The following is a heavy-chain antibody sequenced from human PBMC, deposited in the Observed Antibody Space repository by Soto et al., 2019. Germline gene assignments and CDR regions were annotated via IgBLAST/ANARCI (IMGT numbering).Heavy chain of an antibody. V-gene: IGHV3-11*01. CDR2: ISGSGSTI. D-gene: IGHD5-18*01. Sequence: QVQLVESGGGLVKPGGSLRLSCAASGFTISDYYMSWIRQAPGKGLVRVSYISGSGSTIFSADSVKGRFTISRDNAKNSLYLQMNSLRAEDTAVYCCARGAAMAYGMDVWGQGTTVTVSS. J-gene: IGHJ6*02. CDR3: ARGAAMAYGMDV. CDR1: GFTISDYY.